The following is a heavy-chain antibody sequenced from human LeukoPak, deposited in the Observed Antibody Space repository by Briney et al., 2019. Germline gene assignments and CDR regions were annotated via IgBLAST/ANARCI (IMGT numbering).Heavy chain of an antibody. D-gene: IGHD2-21*02. CDR1: GFTFSSYW. CDR2: IRYDGSNK. V-gene: IGHV3-30*02. CDR3: AKDVTPIVVVTAPFDY. Sequence: GGSLRLSCAASGFTFSSYWMSWVRQAPGKGLEWVAFIRYDGSNKYYADSVKGRFTISRDNSKNTLYLQMNSLRAEDTAVYYCAKDVTPIVVVTAPFDYWGQGTLVTVSS. J-gene: IGHJ4*02.